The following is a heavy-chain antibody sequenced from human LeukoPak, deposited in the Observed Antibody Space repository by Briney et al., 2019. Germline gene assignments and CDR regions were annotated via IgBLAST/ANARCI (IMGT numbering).Heavy chain of an antibody. Sequence: SSETLSLTCSVSDDSITMYYWTWIRQPPGKGLEWIGYVDHTGSTNFNPSLNGRVSISRDTSKNQFSLKLSSVTAADTAVYFCARTQEAGYSSGRYDSYYYYYMDVWGKGTTVTISS. J-gene: IGHJ6*03. CDR1: DDSITMYY. CDR3: ARTQEAGYSSGRYDSYYYYYMDV. D-gene: IGHD6-19*01. V-gene: IGHV4-59*01. CDR2: VDHTGST.